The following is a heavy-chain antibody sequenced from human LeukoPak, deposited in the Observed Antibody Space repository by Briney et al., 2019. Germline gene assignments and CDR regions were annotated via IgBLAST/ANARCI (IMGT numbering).Heavy chain of an antibody. CDR3: ARAPPGYGYLVDSGFFDY. CDR2: IYHSGST. J-gene: IGHJ4*02. Sequence: SETLSLSCTVSGYSISSGYYWGWIRQPPGKGLEWIGSIYHSGSTYYNPSLKSRVTISVDTSKNQFSLKLSSVTAADTAVYYCARAPPGYGYLVDSGFFDYWGQGTLVTVSS. CDR1: GYSISSGYY. V-gene: IGHV4-38-2*02. D-gene: IGHD5-18*01.